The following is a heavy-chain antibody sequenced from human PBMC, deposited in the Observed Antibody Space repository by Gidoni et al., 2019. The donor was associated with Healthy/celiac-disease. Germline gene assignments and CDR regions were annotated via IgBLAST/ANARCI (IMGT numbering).Heavy chain of an antibody. J-gene: IGHJ2*01. Sequence: QVQLQESGPGLVKPSGTLSLTCAVSGGSISSSNWWSWVRQPPGKGLERIGEIYHSGSTNYNPSLKSRVTISVDKSKNQFSLKLSSVTAADTAVYYCARHYDSSGYYGGDWYFDLWGRGTLVTVSS. CDR1: GGSISSSNW. CDR3: ARHYDSSGYYGGDWYFDL. V-gene: IGHV4-4*02. D-gene: IGHD3-22*01. CDR2: IYHSGST.